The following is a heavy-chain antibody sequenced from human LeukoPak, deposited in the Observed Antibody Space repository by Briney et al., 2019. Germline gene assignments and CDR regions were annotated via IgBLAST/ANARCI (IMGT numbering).Heavy chain of an antibody. CDR1: GGSISSYY. D-gene: IGHD3-10*01. Sequence: SETLSLTCTVSGGSISSYYWSWIRQPPGKGLEWIGYIYYSGSTNYNPSLKSRVTISVDTSKNQFSLKLSSVTAADTAVYYCARDLGFASSWFAGLDYWGQGTLVTVSS. J-gene: IGHJ4*02. CDR3: ARDLGFASSWFAGLDY. V-gene: IGHV4-59*01. CDR2: IYYSGST.